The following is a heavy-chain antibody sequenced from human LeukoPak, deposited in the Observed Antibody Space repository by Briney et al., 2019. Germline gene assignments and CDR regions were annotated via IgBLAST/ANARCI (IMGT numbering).Heavy chain of an antibody. V-gene: IGHV1-2*02. D-gene: IGHD5-24*01. J-gene: IGHJ5*02. CDR3: ARSPLDGWRFDP. CDR1: GYTFTSYD. Sequence: GASVKVSCKASGYTFTSYDINWVRQAPGQGLEWMGWINPNSGGTNYAPKFQGRVTMTRDTSISTAYMELSRLRSDDTAVYYCARSPLDGWRFDPWGQGTLVTVSS. CDR2: INPNSGGT.